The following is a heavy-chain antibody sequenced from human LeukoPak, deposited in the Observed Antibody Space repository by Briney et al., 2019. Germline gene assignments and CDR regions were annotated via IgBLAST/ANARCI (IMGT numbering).Heavy chain of an antibody. CDR2: ISGSGGST. D-gene: IGHD3-3*01. Sequence: GGSLRLSCAASGFTFSSYAMSGVRQAPEKGLEWVSAISGSGGSTYYADSVKGRITISRDNSKNTLYLQMNSLRVEDTAVYYCAKDGNFWSGYSYYSDYWGQGTLVTVSS. J-gene: IGHJ4*02. V-gene: IGHV3-23*01. CDR1: GFTFSSYA. CDR3: AKDGNFWSGYSYYSDY.